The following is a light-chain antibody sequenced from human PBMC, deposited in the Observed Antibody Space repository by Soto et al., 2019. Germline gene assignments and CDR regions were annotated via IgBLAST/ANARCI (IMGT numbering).Light chain of an antibody. CDR3: QQYNNWPIT. V-gene: IGKV3-15*01. CDR1: QGLRSN. Sequence: EIVMTQSPATLSVSPGDRVTLSCRASQGLRSNLAWYQQKPGQAPRLLIFGASTRATGIPARFSGSGSGTEFTLTISSLQSEDFEIYYCQQYNNWPITFGQGTRLEIK. J-gene: IGKJ5*01. CDR2: GAS.